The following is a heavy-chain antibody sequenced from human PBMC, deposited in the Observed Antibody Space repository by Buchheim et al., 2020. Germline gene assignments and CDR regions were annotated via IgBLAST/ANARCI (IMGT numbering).Heavy chain of an antibody. Sequence: QVQLQESGPGLVKPSQTPSLTCTVSGGSISSGDYYWSWIRQPPGKGLEWIGYIYYSGSTYYNPSLKILVTISVDTSNNQFSLKLSSVTAADTAVYYCASSHYDILTGYLNWFDPWGQGTL. J-gene: IGHJ5*02. CDR2: IYYSGST. CDR1: GGSISSGDYY. CDR3: ASSHYDILTGYLNWFDP. V-gene: IGHV4-31*01. D-gene: IGHD3-9*01.